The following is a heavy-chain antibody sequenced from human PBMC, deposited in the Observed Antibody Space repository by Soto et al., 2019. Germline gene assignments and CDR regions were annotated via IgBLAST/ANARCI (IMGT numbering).Heavy chain of an antibody. CDR3: GHFHYWDATMGY. D-gene: IGHD3-10*01. V-gene: IGHV2-5*02. Sequence: SGPTLVNPTQTVTLTCTFSGFSLSTTAVGVGWIRQPPGKALEWLAVIYWDEDKRYSPSLKSRLTITKDPSKNQVVLTMSNMGPGHRATYYCGHFHYWDATMGYWGQ. CDR1: GFSLSTTAVG. J-gene: IGHJ4*02. CDR2: IYWDEDK.